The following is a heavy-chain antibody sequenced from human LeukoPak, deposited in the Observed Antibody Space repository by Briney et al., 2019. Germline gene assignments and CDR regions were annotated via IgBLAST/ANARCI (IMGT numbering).Heavy chain of an antibody. J-gene: IGHJ4*02. Sequence: GGSLRLSCAASGFTLSSYSMNWVRQAPGKGLEWVSYISSGSRTIYYADSVKGRFTVSRDNAKNSLYLQMNSLRAGDTAVYYCARESITGHRDFDYWGQGTLVTVFS. CDR2: ISSGSRTI. CDR1: GFTLSSYS. V-gene: IGHV3-48*01. CDR3: ARESITGHRDFDY. D-gene: IGHD1-20*01.